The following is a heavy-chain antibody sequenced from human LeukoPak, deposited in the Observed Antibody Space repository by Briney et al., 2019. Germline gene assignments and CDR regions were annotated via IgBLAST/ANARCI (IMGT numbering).Heavy chain of an antibody. Sequence: GASVKVSCKASGGTFSSYAISWVRQAPGQGLEWMGRIIPILGIANYAQKFQGRVTITADKSTSTAYMELSSLRSEDTAVYYCARDSYYYGSGSYYYYYGMDVWGQGTTVTVSS. CDR3: ARDSYYYGSGSYYYYYGMDV. D-gene: IGHD3-10*01. CDR1: GGTFSSYA. J-gene: IGHJ6*02. CDR2: IIPILGIA. V-gene: IGHV1-69*10.